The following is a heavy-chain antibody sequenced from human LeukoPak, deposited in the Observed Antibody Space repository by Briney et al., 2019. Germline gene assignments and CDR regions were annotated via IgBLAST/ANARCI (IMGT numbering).Heavy chain of an antibody. D-gene: IGHD1-14*01. J-gene: IGHJ4*02. CDR1: GDSIDSYF. Sequence: SETLSLTCTLSGDSIDSYFWTWIRQPRGKRPEWIGYMYTSGPANYNPSLKGRVTISGDTSTNVFSLNVMSVTAADTAIYYCAALPNTTAWREYWGQGTLVTVSS. V-gene: IGHV4-59*13. CDR3: AALPNTTAWREY. CDR2: MYTSGPA.